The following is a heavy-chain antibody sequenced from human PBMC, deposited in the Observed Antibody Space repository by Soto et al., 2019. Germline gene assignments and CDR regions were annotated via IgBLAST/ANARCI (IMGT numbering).Heavy chain of an antibody. D-gene: IGHD1-26*01. Sequence: ASVKVSCKASGYSFTNYGITWVRQAPGQGLEWMGWISAYYGNTDYAQKFQGRVTMTTDTSTTTAFMELRSLRSDDTAVYYCARVTLGPNAFNIYAFEIRGQGTMFPASS. V-gene: IGHV1-18*04. CDR3: ARVTLGPNAFNIYAFEI. CDR2: ISAYYGNT. CDR1: GYSFTNYG. J-gene: IGHJ3*02.